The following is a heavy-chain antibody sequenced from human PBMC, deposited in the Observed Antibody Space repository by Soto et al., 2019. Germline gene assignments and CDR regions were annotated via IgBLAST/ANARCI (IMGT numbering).Heavy chain of an antibody. CDR2: ISATGSST. CDR1: GFTFSIYA. J-gene: IGHJ5*02. V-gene: IGHV3-23*01. Sequence: GGSLRLSCAASGFTFSIYAMTWVRQAPGKGLEWVSAISATGSSTYYADSVTGRFTISRDNSKNTLYLQMNSLRAEDTAVYYCAKDGDGSGSYYPYSWLDPWGQGTLVTVSS. CDR3: AKDGDGSGSYYPYSWLDP. D-gene: IGHD3-10*01.